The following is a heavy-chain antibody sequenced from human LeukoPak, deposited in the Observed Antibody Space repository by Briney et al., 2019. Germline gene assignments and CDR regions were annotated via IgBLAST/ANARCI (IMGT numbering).Heavy chain of an antibody. J-gene: IGHJ4*02. D-gene: IGHD3-10*01. Sequence: GGSLRLSCAASGFTFSSYAMSWVRQAPGKGLEWVSAISGSGGSTYYADSVKGRFTISRDNSENTPYLQMNSLRAEDTAVYYCAKVKVTMVRGVIYYFDYWGQGTLVTVSS. CDR2: ISGSGGST. CDR1: GFTFSSYA. CDR3: AKVKVTMVRGVIYYFDY. V-gene: IGHV3-23*01.